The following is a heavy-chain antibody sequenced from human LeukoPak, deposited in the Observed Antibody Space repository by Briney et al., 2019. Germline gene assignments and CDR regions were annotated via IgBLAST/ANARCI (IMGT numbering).Heavy chain of an antibody. D-gene: IGHD5-18*01. CDR1: GGSMSTYY. CDR3: ARRSYGTGYFDY. V-gene: IGHV4-59*08. CDR2: IYYSGNT. J-gene: IGHJ4*02. Sequence: SETLSLTCTVSGGSMSTYYWSWIRQPPGKGLEGIGYIYYSGNTNYNPSLKSRVTISVDTSKNQFSLKLSSVTAADTAVYYCARRSYGTGYFDYWGQGTLVTVSS.